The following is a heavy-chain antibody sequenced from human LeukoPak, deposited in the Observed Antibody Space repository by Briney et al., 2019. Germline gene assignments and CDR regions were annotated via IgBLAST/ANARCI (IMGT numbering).Heavy chain of an antibody. J-gene: IGHJ4*02. V-gene: IGHV3-23*01. D-gene: IGHD6-19*01. CDR3: AQGYSSGWYPY. CDR1: GFTITDYG. Sequence: GGSLRLSCAVSGFTITDYGMSWVRQAPGKGLEWVSASSVSGDTKYYADSVKGRFIISRDNSRNTLYLQINRLRGEATALYYCAQGYSSGWYPYWGQGTLVTVSS. CDR2: SSVSGDTK.